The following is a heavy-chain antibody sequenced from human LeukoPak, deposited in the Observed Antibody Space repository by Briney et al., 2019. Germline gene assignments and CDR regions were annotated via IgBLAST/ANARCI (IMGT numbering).Heavy chain of an antibody. CDR1: GFTFSSYA. D-gene: IGHD5-12*01. V-gene: IGHV3-23*01. Sequence: GGSLRLSCAASGFTFSSYAMSWVRQAPGKGLEWVSAISGSGGSTYYADSVKGRFTISRDNSKNTLYLQMNSLRAEDTAVYYCAKDPASKWGYDHYFDYRGQGTLVTVSS. CDR3: AKDPASKWGYDHYFDY. J-gene: IGHJ4*02. CDR2: ISGSGGST.